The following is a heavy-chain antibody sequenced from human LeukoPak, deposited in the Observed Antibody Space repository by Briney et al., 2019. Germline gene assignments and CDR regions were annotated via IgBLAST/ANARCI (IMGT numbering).Heavy chain of an antibody. CDR2: ISGSGGST. J-gene: IGHJ4*02. CDR1: GFTLSSYA. CDR3: AKDKGYAMIVVSDY. V-gene: IGHV3-23*01. D-gene: IGHD3-22*01. Sequence: PGGSLRLSCAASGFTLSSYAMSWVRQAPGKGLEWVSAISGSGGSTYSADSVKGRFTISRDNSRNTQYLQMNSLRAEDTAVYYCAKDKGYAMIVVSDYWGQGTLVTVSS.